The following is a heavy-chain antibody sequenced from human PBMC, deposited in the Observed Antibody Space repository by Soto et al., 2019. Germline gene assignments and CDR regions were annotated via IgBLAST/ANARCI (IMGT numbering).Heavy chain of an antibody. CDR3: ARDHLILPAHDFFYGSDV. CDR1: GFTFSMYP. CDR2: IPQDGIDG. D-gene: IGHD2-21*02. Sequence: PGGSLRLSCEVSGFTFSMYPMSWVRQSPGKGLEWVAKIPQDGIDGHYADSVKGRFIISRDNGKNSLHLQLNNLRAEDTAVYYCARDHLILPAHDFFYGSDVWGRGATVTV. V-gene: IGHV3-7*03. J-gene: IGHJ6*02.